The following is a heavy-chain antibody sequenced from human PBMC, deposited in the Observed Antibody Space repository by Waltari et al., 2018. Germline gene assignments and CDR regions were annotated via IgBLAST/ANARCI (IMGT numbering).Heavy chain of an antibody. D-gene: IGHD3-16*02. CDR1: GGSISSSSYY. V-gene: IGHV4-39*07. J-gene: IGHJ4*02. Sequence: QLQLQESGPGLVKPSETMSLTCTVSGGSISSSSYYWGWIRQPPGKGLEWIGSIYYSGSTYYNPSLKSRVTISVDTSKNQFSLKLSSVTAADTAVYYCARDIRMITFGGVIVGDYFDYWGQGTLVTVSS. CDR2: IYYSGST. CDR3: ARDIRMITFGGVIVGDYFDY.